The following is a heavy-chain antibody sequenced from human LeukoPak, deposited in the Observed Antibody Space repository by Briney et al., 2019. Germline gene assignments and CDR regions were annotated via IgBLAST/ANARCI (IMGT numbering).Heavy chain of an antibody. V-gene: IGHV5-51*01. D-gene: IGHD2-2*01. CDR2: VYPGDSDT. CDR3: ARGNHCGSTSCALDY. Sequence: GESLKITCKGSGYSFSNYWIGWVRQMPGEGLEWMGIVYPGDSDTRYSPSFQGQVTISADKSIATAYLQWSSLKASDTAMYYCARGNHCGSTSCALDYWGQGTLVTVSS. J-gene: IGHJ4*02. CDR1: GYSFSNYW.